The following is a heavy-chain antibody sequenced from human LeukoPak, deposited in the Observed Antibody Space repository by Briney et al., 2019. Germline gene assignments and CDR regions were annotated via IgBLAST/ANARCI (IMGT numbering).Heavy chain of an antibody. Sequence: GGSLRLSCAASGFTVSSNYMSWVRQAPGKGLEWVSVIYSGGYTYYADSVKGRFTISRDSSKNTLYLQMNSLRAEDTAVYYCAKTGNPATGDYWGQGTLVTVS. D-gene: IGHD1-1*01. V-gene: IGHV3-53*01. J-gene: IGHJ4*02. CDR2: IYSGGYT. CDR3: AKTGNPATGDY. CDR1: GFTVSSNY.